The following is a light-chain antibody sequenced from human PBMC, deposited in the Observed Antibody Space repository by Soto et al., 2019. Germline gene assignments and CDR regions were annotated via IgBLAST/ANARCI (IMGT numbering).Light chain of an antibody. J-gene: IGLJ1*01. Sequence: QSALTQPASVSGSPGQSITISCTGTSSDVGGYNYVSWYQQHPGKAPKLMISDVSNRPSGVSNRFSGSKSGNTASLTISGLQAEDEADYYCSSYTSSSTLVVFGTGTKLTVL. CDR2: DVS. V-gene: IGLV2-14*01. CDR1: SSDVGGYNY. CDR3: SSYTSSSTLVV.